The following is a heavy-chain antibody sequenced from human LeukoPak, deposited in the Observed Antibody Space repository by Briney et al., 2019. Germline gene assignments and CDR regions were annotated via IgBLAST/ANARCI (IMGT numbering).Heavy chain of an antibody. J-gene: IGHJ4*02. D-gene: IGHD3-22*01. CDR1: GGSFSGYY. CDR2: IYYSGST. Sequence: SETLSLTCAVYGGSFSGYYWSWIRQPPGKGLEWIGSIYYSGSTYYNPSLKSRVTISVDTSKNQFSLKLSSVTAADTAVYYCASLVNTYYYDSSGYYDYWGQGTLVTVSS. CDR3: ASLVNTYYYDSSGYYDY. V-gene: IGHV4-34*01.